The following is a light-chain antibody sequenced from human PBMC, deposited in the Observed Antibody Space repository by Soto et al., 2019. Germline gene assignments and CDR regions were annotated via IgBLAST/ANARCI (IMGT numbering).Light chain of an antibody. CDR3: TSWTTSTTMI. CDR2: DVN. Sequence: QSVLTQPASVSGSPGQSITISCTGTSSDIGAYNFVSWYQQHAGKAPKLMLYDVNIRPSGVSNRFSGSKSGNAASLTISGLQAEDGADYYCTSWTTSTTMIFGGWTKVTVL. CDR1: SSDIGAYNF. J-gene: IGLJ2*01. V-gene: IGLV2-14*03.